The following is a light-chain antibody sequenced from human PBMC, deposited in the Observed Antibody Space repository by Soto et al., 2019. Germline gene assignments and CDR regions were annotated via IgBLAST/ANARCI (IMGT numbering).Light chain of an antibody. Sequence: ESVLTKSPGMLYLSPGDRATLSCRASQTISSGFLAWYQQKVGQAPRLLIYGASSRATGIPDRFRGSGSGTDFTLTISRLEPEDFAVYYCQQYDSWTFGQGTKVDIK. CDR3: QQYDSWT. J-gene: IGKJ1*01. CDR1: QTISSGF. CDR2: GAS. V-gene: IGKV3-20*01.